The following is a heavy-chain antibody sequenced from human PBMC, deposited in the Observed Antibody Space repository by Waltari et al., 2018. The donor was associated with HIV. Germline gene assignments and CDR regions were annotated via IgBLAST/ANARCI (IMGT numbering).Heavy chain of an antibody. Sequence: QVQVVQSGAEVKKPGASVTVSCKASGYTFTNSAMHWVRQAPGQRLEWMGWVNAGNGNTKYSQKFQGRVTFTRDTSASTAYMELSSLRSEDTAVYYCAREERQTAYYGMDVWGQGTTVTVSS. CDR1: GYTFTNSA. CDR2: VNAGNGNT. J-gene: IGHJ6*02. CDR3: AREERQTAYYGMDV. V-gene: IGHV1-3*01. D-gene: IGHD6-25*01.